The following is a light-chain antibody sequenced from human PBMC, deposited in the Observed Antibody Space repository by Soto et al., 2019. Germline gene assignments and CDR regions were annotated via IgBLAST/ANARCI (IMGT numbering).Light chain of an antibody. CDR1: QSVSSSY. CDR3: QHYGNSPPMYT. Sequence: EIVLTQSPGTLSLSPGERATLSCRASQSVSSSYLAWYQQKPGQAPRLLIYGASSRATGIPDRFSGSGSGTDFTLTISRLEPEDFAVYYCQHYGNSPPMYTFGQGTKLEI. J-gene: IGKJ2*01. CDR2: GAS. V-gene: IGKV3-20*01.